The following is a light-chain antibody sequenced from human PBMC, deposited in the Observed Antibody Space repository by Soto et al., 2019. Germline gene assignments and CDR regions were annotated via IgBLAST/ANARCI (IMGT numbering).Light chain of an antibody. V-gene: IGKV3-11*01. Sequence: EIVLTQSPATLSLSPGERATLSCRASQSVSSHFAWYQQKPGQAPRLLIYDASNRATGIPARFSGSGSGTDFTLTTSSLEPEDFAVYYCQQRGNWWTFGQGTKVDIK. J-gene: IGKJ1*01. CDR2: DAS. CDR1: QSVSSH. CDR3: QQRGNWWT.